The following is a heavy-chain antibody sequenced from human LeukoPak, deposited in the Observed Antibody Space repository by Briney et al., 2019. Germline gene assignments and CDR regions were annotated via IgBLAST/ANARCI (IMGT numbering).Heavy chain of an antibody. D-gene: IGHD3-22*01. Sequence: SETLSLTCAVYGGSFSGYYWSWIRQPPGKGLEWIGEINHSGSTNYNPSLKSRVTISVDTSKNQFSLKLSSVTAADTAVYYCARGRRADSSGYYSLSEPLDYWGQGTLVTVSS. CDR3: ARGRRADSSGYYSLSEPLDY. V-gene: IGHV4-34*01. CDR1: GGSFSGYY. CDR2: INHSGST. J-gene: IGHJ4*02.